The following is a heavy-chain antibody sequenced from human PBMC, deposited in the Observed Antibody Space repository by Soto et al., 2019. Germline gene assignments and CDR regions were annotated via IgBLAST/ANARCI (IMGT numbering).Heavy chain of an antibody. CDR2: INHSGST. J-gene: IGHJ4*02. D-gene: IGHD4-17*01. CDR1: GGSFSGYY. CDR3: ARATVTTRYFDY. V-gene: IGHV4-34*01. Sequence: SETLSLTCAVYGGSFSGYYWSWIRQPPGKGLEWIGEINHSGSTNYNPSLKSRVTISVDTSKNQFSLKLSSVTAADTAVYYCARATVTTRYFDYWGQGTLVTVSS.